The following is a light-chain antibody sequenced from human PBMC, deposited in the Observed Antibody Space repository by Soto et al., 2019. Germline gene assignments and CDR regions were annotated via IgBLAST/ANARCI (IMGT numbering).Light chain of an antibody. Sequence: DLQMTQSPSSVSASVGDRVTITCRASQGISSWLAWYQQKPGKAPKLLIYAASSLQSGVPSRFSVSGSGTDCTLTISSSQCPDFATIYSQLANTIPHTFGQGTNLEIK. V-gene: IGKV1-12*01. CDR2: AAS. CDR1: QGISSW. CDR3: QLANTIPHT. J-gene: IGKJ2*01.